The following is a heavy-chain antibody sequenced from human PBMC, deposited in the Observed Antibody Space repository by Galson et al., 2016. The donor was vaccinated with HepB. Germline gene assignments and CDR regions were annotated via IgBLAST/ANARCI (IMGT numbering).Heavy chain of an antibody. J-gene: IGHJ5*02. Sequence: SETLSLTCTVSGGSVNSYDWTWIRQPPGKGLEWIGHISYGGNTKYNPSLKSRVTISVDTSKNHFSLRLSSVTAADTAVYYCARQREGYCRGLRCNAVWFDPWGQGTLVTVSS. CDR2: ISYGGNT. CDR3: ARQREGYCRGLRCNAVWFDP. CDR1: GGSVNSYD. D-gene: IGHD2-15*01. V-gene: IGHV4-59*02.